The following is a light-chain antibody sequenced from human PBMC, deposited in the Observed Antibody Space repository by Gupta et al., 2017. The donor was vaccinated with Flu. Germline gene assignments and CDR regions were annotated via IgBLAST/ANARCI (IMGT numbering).Light chain of an antibody. CDR2: QDN. CDR3: QAWDSNTLWV. CDR1: KLGDTY. J-gene: IGLJ3*02. Sequence: SYELTQPPSVSVSPGQTASITCSGHKLGDTYASWYQQKPGQSPVLVIYQDNKRPSGIHERFSGSNSGNTATLTIGGTQALDEADYYCQAWDSNTLWVFGGGTKLTVL. V-gene: IGLV3-1*01.